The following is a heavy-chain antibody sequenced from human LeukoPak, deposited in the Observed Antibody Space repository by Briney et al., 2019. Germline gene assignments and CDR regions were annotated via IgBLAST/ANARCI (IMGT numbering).Heavy chain of an antibody. CDR1: GFTFSTYG. CDR2: ISGSGRGGAT. Sequence: GGSLRLSCAASGFTFSTYGMNWVRQAPGKGLEWVSGISGSGRGGATYYADSVKGRFTISRDNSKNTLYLQMNSLRAEDTAVYYCAKSGLNRFDYWGQGTLVTVSS. D-gene: IGHD2-15*01. CDR3: AKSGLNRFDY. J-gene: IGHJ4*02. V-gene: IGHV3-23*01.